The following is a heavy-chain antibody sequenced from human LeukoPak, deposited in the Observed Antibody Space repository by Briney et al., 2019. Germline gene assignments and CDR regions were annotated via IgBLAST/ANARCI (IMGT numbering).Heavy chain of an antibody. Sequence: GGSLRLSCAASGFTFSSYGMHWVRQAPGKGLEWVAFIRYDGSNKYYADSVKGRFTISRDNSKNTLCLQMNSLRAEDTAVYYCAKVPAAATGGFDYWGQGTLVTVSS. CDR1: GFTFSSYG. CDR3: AKVPAAATGGFDY. V-gene: IGHV3-30*02. CDR2: IRYDGSNK. D-gene: IGHD2-2*01. J-gene: IGHJ4*02.